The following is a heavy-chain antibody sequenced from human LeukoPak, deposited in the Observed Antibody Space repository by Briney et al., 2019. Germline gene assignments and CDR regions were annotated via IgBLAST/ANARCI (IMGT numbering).Heavy chain of an antibody. D-gene: IGHD5-18*01. CDR3: ARVGFSESGYSYGYLNYFDY. CDR1: GGSISSYY. Sequence: PSETLSLTCTVSGGSISSYYWSWIRQPPGKGLEWIGYIYYSGSTNYNPSPKSRVTISVDTSKNQFSLKLSSVTAADTAVYYCARVGFSESGYSYGYLNYFDYWGQGTLVTVSS. J-gene: IGHJ4*02. CDR2: IYYSGST. V-gene: IGHV4-59*01.